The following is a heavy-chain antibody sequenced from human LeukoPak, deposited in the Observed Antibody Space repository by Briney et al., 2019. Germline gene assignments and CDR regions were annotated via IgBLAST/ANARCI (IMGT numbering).Heavy chain of an antibody. J-gene: IGHJ6*02. CDR1: GGSFSGYY. V-gene: IGHV4-34*01. CDR2: INHSGST. CDR3: ARSFEIWFGELLGGMDV. Sequence: SETLSLTCAVYGGSFSGYYWSWIRQPPGKGLEWIGEINHSGSTSYNPSLKSRVTISVDTSKNQFSLKLSSVTAADTAVYYCARSFEIWFGELLGGMDVWGQGTTVTVSS. D-gene: IGHD3-10*01.